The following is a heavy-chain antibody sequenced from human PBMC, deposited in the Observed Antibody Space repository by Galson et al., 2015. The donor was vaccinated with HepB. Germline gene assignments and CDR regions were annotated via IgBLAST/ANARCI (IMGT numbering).Heavy chain of an antibody. V-gene: IGHV3-53*01. Sequence: SLRLSCAASGFTVSSNYMSWVRQAPGKGLEWVSVIDSGGRTHYADSVKGRFTISRDNSKNTLYLHMRSLKTDDTAVYYCVRSGDFSGYSSRWGQGTLVTVSS. CDR2: IDSGGRT. D-gene: IGHD6-13*01. CDR3: VRSGDFSGYSSR. J-gene: IGHJ4*02. CDR1: GFTVSSNY.